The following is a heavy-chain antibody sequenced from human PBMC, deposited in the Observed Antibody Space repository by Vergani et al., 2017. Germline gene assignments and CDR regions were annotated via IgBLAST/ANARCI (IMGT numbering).Heavy chain of an antibody. Sequence: VHLVESGGGVVQPGRSLRLSCVVSGFTSSYYGMHWVRQAPGKGLEWVAVISFDGTQKYYADSVKGRFTISRDNSKSTLYLQMNSLRTEDTAVYYCATKRCGTPGCQIGYFREWGQGTLVTVSS. V-gene: IGHV3-30*03. CDR3: ATKRCGTPGCQIGYFRE. J-gene: IGHJ4*02. CDR1: GFTSSYYG. D-gene: IGHD1-1*01. CDR2: ISFDGTQK.